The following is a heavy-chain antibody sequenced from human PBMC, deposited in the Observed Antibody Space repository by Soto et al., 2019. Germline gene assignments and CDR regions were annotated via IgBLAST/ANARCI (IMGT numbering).Heavy chain of an antibody. V-gene: IGHV3-23*01. CDR2: VTGGGETT. J-gene: IGHJ4*02. CDR1: VFSFTSYA. Sequence: GWSLRLSCQSSVFSFTSYAMSWVRRDPGRGLEWVSVVTGGGETTYYADSVKGRFTISRDNSKKTLFLEMRSLRGEDTAVYFCAKAQEASGLPYSYLDYWGPGTLVTVSS. D-gene: IGHD6-19*01. CDR3: AKAQEASGLPYSYLDY.